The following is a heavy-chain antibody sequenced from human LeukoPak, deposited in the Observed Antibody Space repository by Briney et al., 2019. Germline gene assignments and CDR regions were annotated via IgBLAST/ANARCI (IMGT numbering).Heavy chain of an antibody. Sequence: PWGSLSLSCAASGFTVSSNYMIWVRQAPGTGLEWVSVIYSGGSTYYADSVKGRFTISRDNSKNTLYLQMNSLRAEDTAVYYCARLLAYNSGGEAFDHWGQGTLVTVSS. CDR3: ARLLAYNSGGEAFDH. D-gene: IGHD1-20*01. CDR2: IYSGGST. V-gene: IGHV3-66*04. J-gene: IGHJ4*02. CDR1: GFTVSSNY.